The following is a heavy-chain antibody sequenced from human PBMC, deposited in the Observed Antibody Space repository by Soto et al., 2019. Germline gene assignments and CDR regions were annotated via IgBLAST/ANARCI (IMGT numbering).Heavy chain of an antibody. Sequence: PGGSLRLSCAASGFTFSSYAMHWVRQAPGKGLEWVAVISYDGSSKYYADSVKGRFTISRDNSKNTLYLQMNSLRAEDTAVYYCARDDYDYVWGSYRSPHQAFDIWGQGTMVTVSS. CDR2: ISYDGSSK. V-gene: IGHV3-30-3*01. D-gene: IGHD3-16*02. J-gene: IGHJ3*02. CDR1: GFTFSSYA. CDR3: ARDDYDYVWGSYRSPHQAFDI.